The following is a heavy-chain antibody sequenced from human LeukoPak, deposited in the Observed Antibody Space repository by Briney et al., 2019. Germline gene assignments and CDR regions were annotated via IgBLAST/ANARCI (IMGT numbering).Heavy chain of an antibody. J-gene: IGHJ4*02. CDR2: ISGSGGRT. CDR1: GFTFSSYA. CDR3: AKLHGDFLPAHY. V-gene: IGHV3-23*01. D-gene: IGHD4-17*01. Sequence: GGSLRLSCAASGFTFSSYAMSWVRQAPGKGLEWVSVISGSGGRTYYAASVKGRFTISRDSSKNTLVLQMNTLRVEDTALYYCAKLHGDFLPAHYWGQGTLVTVSS.